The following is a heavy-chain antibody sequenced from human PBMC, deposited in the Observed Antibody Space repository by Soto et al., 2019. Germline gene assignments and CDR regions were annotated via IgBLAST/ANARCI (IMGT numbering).Heavy chain of an antibody. Sequence: SGPTLVNPTQTLTLTCAFSGFSLSTNGLGVGWVRQPPGKALEWLALIYWDDDERYSPSLRSRLTITKDTSKNQVVLSMTNMDPLDTATYYCARCELLRGYYFDYWGQ. D-gene: IGHD1-26*01. CDR1: GFSLSTNGLG. V-gene: IGHV2-5*02. CDR2: IYWDDDE. CDR3: ARCELLRGYYFDY. J-gene: IGHJ4*02.